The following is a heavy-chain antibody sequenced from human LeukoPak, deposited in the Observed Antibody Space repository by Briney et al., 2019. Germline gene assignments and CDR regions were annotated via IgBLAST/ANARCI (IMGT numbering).Heavy chain of an antibody. J-gene: IGHJ4*02. D-gene: IGHD2-15*01. CDR1: GFTFSNYA. CDR3: AKDIGYCGGDSCPYFDH. Sequence: GGSLRLSCAAPGFTFSNYAMTWVRQAPGKGLEWVSGISGSGGNTYYADSVMGRFTISRDSSKNTLYLQMNGLRADDTAVYYCAKDIGYCGGDSCPYFDHWGQGTLVTVSS. V-gene: IGHV3-23*01. CDR2: ISGSGGNT.